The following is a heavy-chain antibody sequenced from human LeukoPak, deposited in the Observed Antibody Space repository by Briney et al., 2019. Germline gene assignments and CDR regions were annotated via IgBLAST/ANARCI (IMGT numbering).Heavy chain of an antibody. CDR3: ARDKIRGATGAFDI. CDR2: IYYSGST. J-gene: IGHJ3*02. Sequence: SETLSLTCTVSGGSISSYYWSWIRQPPGKGLEWIGYIYYSGSTNYNPSLKSRVTISVDTSKNQFSLKLSSVTAADTAVYYCARDKIRGATGAFDIWGQGTMVTVSS. V-gene: IGHV4-59*01. D-gene: IGHD1-26*01. CDR1: GGSISSYY.